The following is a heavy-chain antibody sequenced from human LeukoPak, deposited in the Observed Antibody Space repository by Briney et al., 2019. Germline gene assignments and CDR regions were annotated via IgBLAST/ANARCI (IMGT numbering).Heavy chain of an antibody. J-gene: IGHJ4*01. CDR2: ISYDAVNK. Sequence: GGSLRLSCAASGFTLSYYAMHWVCHALGKRLEWVALISYDAVNKYFADSVKGRFTISRDNSNNTLYLHMNSLRPEDTAVYYCAKGSRYSLDIDYWGQGTLVTVSS. CDR1: GFTLSYYA. V-gene: IGHV3-30*18. D-gene: IGHD5-18*01. CDR3: AKGSRYSLDIDY.